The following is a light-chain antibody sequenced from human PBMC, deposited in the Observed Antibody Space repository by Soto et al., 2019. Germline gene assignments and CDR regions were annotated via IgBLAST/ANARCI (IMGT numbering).Light chain of an antibody. CDR2: SAS. CDR1: QGIYDR. J-gene: IGKJ4*01. Sequence: DIQMTQSPSSVSASIGDRVTITCRASQGIYDRLAWYQQKPGEAPKLLIYSASTLYSGVSSGFSGSGFGTDFTLTISNLQPKDFATYFCQQAYSFPRTFGGGTKVDIK. V-gene: IGKV1-12*01. CDR3: QQAYSFPRT.